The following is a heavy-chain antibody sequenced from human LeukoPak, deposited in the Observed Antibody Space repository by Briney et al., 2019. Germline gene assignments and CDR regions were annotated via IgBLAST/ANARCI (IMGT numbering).Heavy chain of an antibody. CDR3: TTDRGSGGYPIT. CDR2: IKTKTDGGTT. V-gene: IGHV3-15*01. CDR1: GLILNNAW. J-gene: IGHJ4*02. Sequence: PGGSLRLSCAASGLILNNAWMSWVRQAPGKGLEWVGRIKTKTDGGTTDYAAPVKGRFTISRDDSKNTLYLQMNSLKPEDTALYFCTTDRGSGGYPITWGQGTLVTVSS. D-gene: IGHD6-19*01.